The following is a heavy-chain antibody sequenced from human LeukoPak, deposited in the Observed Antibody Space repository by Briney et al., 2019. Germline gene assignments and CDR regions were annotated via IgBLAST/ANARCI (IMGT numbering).Heavy chain of an antibody. CDR3: ARPFYKFWSGSPGY. CDR1: GFTFSTHW. J-gene: IGHJ4*02. CDR2: IKHDGREK. Sequence: PGGSLRLSCAASGFTFSTHWMSWVRQAPGKGLEWVAIIKHDGREKYYVDSVKGRFTISRDNARHSLYLQVNSLRAEDTAVYYFARPFYKFWSGSPGYWGQGTLVTVSS. D-gene: IGHD3-3*01. V-gene: IGHV3-7*01.